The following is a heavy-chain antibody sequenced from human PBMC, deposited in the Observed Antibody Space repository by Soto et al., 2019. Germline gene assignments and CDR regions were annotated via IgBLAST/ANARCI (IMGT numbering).Heavy chain of an antibody. D-gene: IGHD6-19*01. V-gene: IGHV3-64D*06. CDR3: VKDLADTWSFDY. J-gene: IGHJ4*02. CDR1: GFSFSHNV. CDR2: ISSSGDNT. Sequence: GGSLRLSCSASGFSFSHNVMHWVRQGPGKGLDFVSHISSSGDNTQHADSVKGRFFISRDNSRNMLYLQMTSLRPEDTAVYYCVKDLADTWSFDYWGQGALVTVSS.